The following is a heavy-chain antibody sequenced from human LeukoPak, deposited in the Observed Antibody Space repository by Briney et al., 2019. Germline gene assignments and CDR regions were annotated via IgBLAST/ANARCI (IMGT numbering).Heavy chain of an antibody. CDR3: ARQIPEFFFDY. V-gene: IGHV4-39*01. Sequence: TTSETLSLTCTVSGGSIRSSSYYWGWIRQPPGKGLELIGNIYYAGSTFYNPSLKSRVTISVDTSTNQFSLRLSSVTAADTAVYYCARQIPEFFFDYWGQGTLVTVSS. J-gene: IGHJ4*02. CDR2: IYYAGST. CDR1: GGSIRSSSYY. D-gene: IGHD2-21*01.